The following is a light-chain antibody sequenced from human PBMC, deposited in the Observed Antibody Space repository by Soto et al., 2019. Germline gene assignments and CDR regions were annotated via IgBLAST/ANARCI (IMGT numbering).Light chain of an antibody. Sequence: EIVLTQSPGTLSLSPGERATLSCRASQSVISSSLAWYQQKPGQAPRLLIYSASSRATGIPDRFSGSGSGTDFTLTISRLEPEDFAVYYCHHYGNSPQTFGQGTKVDIK. CDR2: SAS. V-gene: IGKV3-20*01. J-gene: IGKJ1*01. CDR3: HHYGNSPQT. CDR1: QSVISSS.